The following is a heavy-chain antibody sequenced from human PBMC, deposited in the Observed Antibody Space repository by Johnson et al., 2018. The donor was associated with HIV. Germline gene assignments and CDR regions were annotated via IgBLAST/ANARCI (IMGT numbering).Heavy chain of an antibody. CDR2: IYSGGST. Sequence: VQLVESGGGLVQPGGSLRLSCAASAFTVSDNYLSWVRQAPGKGLEWVSVIYSGGSTYYADSVKGRFTISRANSKNTLYLQRNSLRAEDTAVYYCARVPRGIYYDSSGPSQRAFDIWGQGTMVTVSS. D-gene: IGHD3-22*01. CDR1: AFTVSDNY. J-gene: IGHJ3*02. V-gene: IGHV3-66*01. CDR3: ARVPRGIYYDSSGPSQRAFDI.